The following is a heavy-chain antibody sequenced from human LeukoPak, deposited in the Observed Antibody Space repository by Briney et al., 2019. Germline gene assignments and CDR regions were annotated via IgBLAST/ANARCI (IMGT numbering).Heavy chain of an antibody. CDR3: ARVPSSSSGEGFDY. CDR1: GGSISSYY. Sequence: ASETLSLTCTVSGGSISSYYWSWIRQPPGKGLEWIGYIYYSGSTNYNPSLKSRVTISVDTSKNQFSLKLSSVTAADTAVYYCARVPSSSSGEGFDYWGQGTLVTVSS. J-gene: IGHJ4*02. D-gene: IGHD6-6*01. V-gene: IGHV4-59*01. CDR2: IYYSGST.